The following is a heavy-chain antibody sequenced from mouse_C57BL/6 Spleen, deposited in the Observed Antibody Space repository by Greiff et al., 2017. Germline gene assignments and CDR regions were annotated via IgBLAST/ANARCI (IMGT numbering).Heavy chain of an antibody. J-gene: IGHJ2*01. CDR2: ISSGSSTI. CDR3: ARRYYGTSRGYFDY. V-gene: IGHV5-17*01. D-gene: IGHD1-1*01. Sequence: EVKLVESGGGLVKPGGSLKLSCAASGFTFSDYGMHWVRQAPEKGLEWVAYISSGSSTIYYADTVKGRFTISRDNAKNTLFLQMTSLRSEDTAMYYCARRYYGTSRGYFDYWGQGTTLTVSS. CDR1: GFTFSDYG.